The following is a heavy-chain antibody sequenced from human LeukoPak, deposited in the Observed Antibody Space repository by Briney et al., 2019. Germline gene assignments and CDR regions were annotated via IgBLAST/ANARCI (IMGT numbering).Heavy chain of an antibody. D-gene: IGHD3-22*01. CDR3: ARGGRGSAAVVAPRSFDI. J-gene: IGHJ3*02. V-gene: IGHV3-53*01. CDR2: TYTRGNS. Sequence: GGSLRLSCAASGFAVSSHHMVWVRQAPGKGLEWVSVTYTRGNSYSTDSVKGRFIISRDTSKNTMDLQMNSLRPEDSALYFCARGGRGSAAVVAPRSFDIWGQGTMVAVSS. CDR1: GFAVSSHH.